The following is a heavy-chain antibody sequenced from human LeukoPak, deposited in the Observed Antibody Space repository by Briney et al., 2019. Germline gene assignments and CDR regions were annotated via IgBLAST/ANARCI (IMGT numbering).Heavy chain of an antibody. V-gene: IGHV3-13*01. CDR1: GFPFSNYD. CDR2: IGTADDT. CDR3: RASITMVDY. J-gene: IGHJ4*02. Sequence: GGSLRLSCVASGFPFSNYDMHWVRQPTGKGLEWVSVIGTADDTYYPDSVKGRFTISRENAKNSLYLQMNNLRAEDTAVYYCRASITMVDYWGQGTLVTVSS. D-gene: IGHD3-3*01.